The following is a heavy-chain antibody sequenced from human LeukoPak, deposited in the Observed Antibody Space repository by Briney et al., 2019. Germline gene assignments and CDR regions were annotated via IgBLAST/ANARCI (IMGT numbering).Heavy chain of an antibody. CDR3: ARSVATTMVDY. CDR2: IYYSGST. Sequence: PSETLSLTCTVSGGSISSYYWSWIRQPPGKGLEWIGYIYYSGSTSYNPSLKSRVTISVDTSKNQFSLKLSSVTAADTAVYYCARSVATTMVDYWGQGTLVTVSS. J-gene: IGHJ4*02. D-gene: IGHD5-24*01. CDR1: GGSISSYY. V-gene: IGHV4-59*01.